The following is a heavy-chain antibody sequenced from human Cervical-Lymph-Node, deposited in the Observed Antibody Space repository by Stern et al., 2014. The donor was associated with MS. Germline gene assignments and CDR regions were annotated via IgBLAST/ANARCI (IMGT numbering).Heavy chain of an antibody. Sequence: QVQLQESGPGLVKPSQTLSLTCTVSSGSIRRGGYYWSWIRQHPGKGLEWIGHIHYSGNTYYNPSLMRRVIISVDTSKSQFSLKLTSVTVADTAVYYCARMGTSLDYWGRGTLVTVSS. D-gene: IGHD1-14*01. V-gene: IGHV4-31*03. CDR1: SGSIRRGGYY. J-gene: IGHJ4*02. CDR3: ARMGTSLDY. CDR2: IHYSGNT.